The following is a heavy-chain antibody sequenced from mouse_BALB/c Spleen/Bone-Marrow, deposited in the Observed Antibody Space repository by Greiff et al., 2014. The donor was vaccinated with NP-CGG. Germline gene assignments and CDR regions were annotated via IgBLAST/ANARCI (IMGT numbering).Heavy chain of an antibody. V-gene: IGHV1-80*01. J-gene: IGHJ2*01. CDR2: IYPGDGDT. CDR1: GYAFSSYW. CDR3: ARRGPGFDY. Sequence: VQVVESGAELVRPGSSVKISCKASGYAFSSYWMNWVKQRPGQGLEWIGQIYPGDGDTNYNGRFKGKATLTADKSSSTAYMQLSSLTSEDFSVYSCARRGPGFDYWGQVTTLTVSS. D-gene: IGHD3-3*01.